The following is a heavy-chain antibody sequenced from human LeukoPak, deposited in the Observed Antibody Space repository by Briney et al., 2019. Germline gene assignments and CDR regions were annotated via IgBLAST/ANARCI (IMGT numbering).Heavy chain of an antibody. CDR2: IKQDGSEK. D-gene: IGHD3-10*01. CDR1: GFTFSSYW. V-gene: IGHV3-7*01. J-gene: IGHJ3*02. Sequence: GGSLRLSCAASGFTFSSYWMSWVRQAPGKGLEWVANIKQDGSEKYYVDSVKGRFTISRDNAKNSLYLQMNSLRAEDTAVYYCARDREGGFSAFDIWGQGTMVTVSS. CDR3: ARDREGGFSAFDI.